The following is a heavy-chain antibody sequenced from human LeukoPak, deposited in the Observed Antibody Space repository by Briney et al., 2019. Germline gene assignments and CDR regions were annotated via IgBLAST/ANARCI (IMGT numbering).Heavy chain of an antibody. Sequence: PGGSLRLSCAASGFTFSSYSMNWVRQAPGKGLEWVSSISSSSSYIYYADSVKGRFTISRDNAKNSLYLQMNSLRAEVTAVYYCARDGGYDSSGYSLPDAFDIWGQGTMVTVSS. CDR1: GFTFSSYS. D-gene: IGHD3-22*01. J-gene: IGHJ3*02. CDR2: ISSSSSYI. CDR3: ARDGGYDSSGYSLPDAFDI. V-gene: IGHV3-21*01.